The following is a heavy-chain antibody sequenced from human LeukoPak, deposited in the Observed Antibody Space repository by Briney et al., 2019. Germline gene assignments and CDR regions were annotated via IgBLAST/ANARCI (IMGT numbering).Heavy chain of an antibody. V-gene: IGHV4-39*01. J-gene: IGHJ4*02. D-gene: IGHD2-2*01. Sequence: SETLSLTCTVSGGSISSSSYYWGWIRQPPGKGLEWIGSIYYSGSTYYNPSLKSRVTISVDTSKNQFSLKLSSVTAADTAVYYCARYIVVVPAAGFDYWGQGTLVTVSS. CDR2: IYYSGST. CDR1: GGSISSSSYY. CDR3: ARYIVVVPAAGFDY.